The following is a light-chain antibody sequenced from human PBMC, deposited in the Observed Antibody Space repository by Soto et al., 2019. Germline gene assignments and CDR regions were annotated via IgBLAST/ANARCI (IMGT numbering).Light chain of an antibody. CDR1: QSISSW. J-gene: IGKJ2*01. CDR3: QQCNSYSYT. Sequence: DIQMTQSPSTLSASVGDRVTITCRASQSISSWLAWYQQKPGKAPKLLIYDASSLEIGVPSRFSGSGSGTEFTLTISSLQPDDFATYYCQQCNSYSYTFGHGTKLEIK. CDR2: DAS. V-gene: IGKV1-5*01.